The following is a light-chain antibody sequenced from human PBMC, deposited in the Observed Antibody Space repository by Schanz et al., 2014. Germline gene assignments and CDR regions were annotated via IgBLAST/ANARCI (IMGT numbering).Light chain of an antibody. CDR2: EDS. CDR3: CSYAGSNTRRWV. J-gene: IGLJ3*02. V-gene: IGLV2-23*01. Sequence: QSALTQPPSVSGSPGQSITISCTGTSSDVGSYNLVSWYQQHPGKAPKLMIYEDSKRPSGVSNRFSGSKSGNTASLTISGLQAEDEADYYCCSYAGSNTRRWVFGGGTKLTVL. CDR1: SSDVGSYNL.